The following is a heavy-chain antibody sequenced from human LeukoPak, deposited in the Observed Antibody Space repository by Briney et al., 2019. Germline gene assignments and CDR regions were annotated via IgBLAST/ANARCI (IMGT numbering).Heavy chain of an antibody. V-gene: IGHV4-59*01. D-gene: IGHD1-26*01. CDR3: AKHMRSWDTSIGQ. Sequence: PSETLSLTCNVSGAAMSSYYWSWFRQPPGKGLEWITYIYYSGSTKHNPSLKSRVTASLDMSRNQFSLNLSPATAADTAVYYCAKHMRSWDTSIGQWGQGARVIVSS. CDR1: GAAMSSYY. CDR2: IYYSGST. J-gene: IGHJ4*02.